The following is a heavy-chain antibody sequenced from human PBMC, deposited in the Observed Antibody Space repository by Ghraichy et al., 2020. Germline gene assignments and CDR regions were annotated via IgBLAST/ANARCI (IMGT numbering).Heavy chain of an antibody. Sequence: GGSLRLSCAASGFTFSTYSMNWVRQAPGKGLEWVLDITDSSSTTTYADSVKGRFTISRDNARNSLYLQMNSLRDEDTAVYYCARMFCTNGVCYDAFDIWGQGTMVTVSS. V-gene: IGHV3-48*02. J-gene: IGHJ3*02. CDR2: ITDSSSTT. D-gene: IGHD2-8*01. CDR3: ARMFCTNGVCYDAFDI. CDR1: GFTFSTYS.